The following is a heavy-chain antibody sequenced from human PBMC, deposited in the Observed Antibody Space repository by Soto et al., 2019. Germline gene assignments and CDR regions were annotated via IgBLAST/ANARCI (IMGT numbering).Heavy chain of an antibody. J-gene: IGHJ6*02. CDR3: ARHVRPRYYYYGMDV. CDR1: GYSFTSYW. Sequence: GESLKISCKGSGYSFTSYWIGWVRQKPGKGLEWMGIIYPGDSDTRYSPSFQGQVTISADKSISTAYLQWSSLKASDTAMYYCARHVRPRYYYYGMDVWGQGTAVTVSS. CDR2: IYPGDSDT. D-gene: IGHD2-8*01. V-gene: IGHV5-51*01.